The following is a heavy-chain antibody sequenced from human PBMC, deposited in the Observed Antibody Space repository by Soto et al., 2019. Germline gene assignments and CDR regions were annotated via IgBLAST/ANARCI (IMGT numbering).Heavy chain of an antibody. CDR2: IYYSGST. J-gene: IGHJ6*03. V-gene: IGHV4-30-4*01. D-gene: IGHD3-9*01. CDR3: SRLSELDPFSSSDFDWLLTYYYYYMDV. Sequence: SETLSLTCSVSGGSISSGDDYWSWIRQPPGKGLEWIGYIYYSGSTNYKQSLKNRVTISVDTSKNQLSMKLRSVTAANTDVKNCSRLSELDPFSSSDFDWLLTYYYYYMDVWGKGTTVTVSS. CDR1: GGSISSGDDY.